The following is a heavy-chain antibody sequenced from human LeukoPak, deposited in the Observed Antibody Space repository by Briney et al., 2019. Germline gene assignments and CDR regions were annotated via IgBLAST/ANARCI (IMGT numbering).Heavy chain of an antibody. CDR1: GFTFSSYA. J-gene: IGHJ4*02. CDR3: ARWGGQYDFWSGYYSFDY. V-gene: IGHV3-30*04. Sequence: GGSLRLSCPASGFTFSSYAMHWVSQAPGKGLEWVAVISYDGSNKYYADSVKGRFTISRDNSKNTLYLQMNSLRAEDTAVYYCARWGGQYDFWSGYYSFDYWGQGTLVTVSS. CDR2: ISYDGSNK. D-gene: IGHD3-3*01.